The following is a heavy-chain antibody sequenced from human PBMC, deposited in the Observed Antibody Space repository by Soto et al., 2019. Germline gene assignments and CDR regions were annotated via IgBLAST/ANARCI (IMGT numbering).Heavy chain of an antibody. J-gene: IGHJ5*02. Sequence: QVQLVESGGGLVKPGGSLRLSCAASGFTFGDYYMTWIRQAPGKGLEWVSFIGNRGTGIYNADSVKGRFSIFRDNAKNSLYLQMNSMRAEDTAMYYCARDLRAVGMASRFDPWGQGTLVTVSS. CDR1: GFTFGDYY. CDR3: ARDLRAVGMASRFDP. CDR2: IGNRGTGI. V-gene: IGHV3-11*01. D-gene: IGHD6-13*01.